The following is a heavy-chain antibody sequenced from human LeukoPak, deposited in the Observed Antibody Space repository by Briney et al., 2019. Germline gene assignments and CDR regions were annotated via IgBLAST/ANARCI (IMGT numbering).Heavy chain of an antibody. D-gene: IGHD1-1*01. Sequence: VSVKVSCKSSGYTFTSYGISWVRQAPGQGLEWMGWISPYNGKTNYAQKFLGRVTMTTDTSMSTAYMELRSLTSDDTAVYYCARAPERLGWFDPWGQGTLVTVSS. CDR2: ISPYNGKT. CDR1: GYTFTSYG. CDR3: ARAPERLGWFDP. V-gene: IGHV1-18*01. J-gene: IGHJ5*02.